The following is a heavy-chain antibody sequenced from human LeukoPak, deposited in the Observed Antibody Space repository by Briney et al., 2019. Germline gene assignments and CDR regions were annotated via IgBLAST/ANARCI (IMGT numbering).Heavy chain of an antibody. V-gene: IGHV4-39*07. CDR3: ARASYYYDSSGYHFDY. D-gene: IGHD3-22*01. Sequence: SETLSLTCTVSGASISSTSYYWGWIRQPPGKGLEWIGSIYYRGTTHYNSSLKSRVTMSVDTSKNQFSLKLSSVTAADTAVYYCARASYYYDSSGYHFDYWGQGTLVTVSS. CDR2: IYYRGTT. J-gene: IGHJ4*02. CDR1: GASISSTSYY.